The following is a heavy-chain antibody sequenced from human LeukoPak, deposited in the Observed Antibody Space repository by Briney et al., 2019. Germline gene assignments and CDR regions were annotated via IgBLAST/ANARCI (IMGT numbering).Heavy chain of an antibody. V-gene: IGHV1-46*01. Sequence: ASVKVSCKASGYTFTSYYLYWVRQAPGQGLEWMGLINPSGGSTSYAQKFQGRVTMTRDTSTSTVYMELSSLTSEDTAVYYCARDRYYYDSSGFDYWGQGTLVTVSS. J-gene: IGHJ4*02. CDR3: ARDRYYYDSSGFDY. CDR2: INPSGGST. D-gene: IGHD3-22*01. CDR1: GYTFTSYY.